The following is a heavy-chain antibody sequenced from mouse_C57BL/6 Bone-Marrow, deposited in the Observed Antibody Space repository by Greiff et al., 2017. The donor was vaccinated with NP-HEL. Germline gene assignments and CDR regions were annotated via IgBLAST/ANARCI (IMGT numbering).Heavy chain of an antibody. Sequence: VQLQESGPGLVAPSQSLSITCTVSGFSLTSYAISWVRQPPGKGLEWLGVIWTGGGTNYNSALKSRLSISKDNSKSQVFLKMNSLQTDDTARYYCAREPPLLEYYYAMDYWGQGTSVTVSS. CDR2: IWTGGGT. D-gene: IGHD2-10*01. CDR3: AREPPLLEYYYAMDY. J-gene: IGHJ4*01. CDR1: GFSLTSYA. V-gene: IGHV2-9-1*01.